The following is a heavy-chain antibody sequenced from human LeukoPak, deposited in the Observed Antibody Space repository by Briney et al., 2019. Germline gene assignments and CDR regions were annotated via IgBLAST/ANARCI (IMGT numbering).Heavy chain of an antibody. J-gene: IGHJ4*02. V-gene: IGHV4-34*01. CDR2: INHSGST. CDR3: AREGRYYGSGSSI. CDR1: GGSFSGYY. D-gene: IGHD3-10*01. Sequence: PSETLSLTCAVYGGSFSGYYWSWIRQPPGKGLEWIGEINHSGSTSYNPSLKSRVTISVDTSKNQFSLKLSSVTAADTAVYYCAREGRYYGSGSSIWGQGTLVTVSS.